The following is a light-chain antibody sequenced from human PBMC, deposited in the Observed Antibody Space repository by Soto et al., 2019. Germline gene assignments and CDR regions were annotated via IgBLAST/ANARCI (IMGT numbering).Light chain of an antibody. J-gene: IGLJ1*01. CDR3: SSFTSSSTFV. V-gene: IGLV2-14*03. CDR2: DVS. CDR1: SSGVGRYNY. Sequence: QSALAQPASVSGSRGQSITISCTGTSSGVGRYNYVSWFQQHPGKVPKLIIYDVSNWPSGVSDRFSGSKSGNTASLTISGLQPEDEADYYCSSFTSSSTFVFGTGTKVTVL.